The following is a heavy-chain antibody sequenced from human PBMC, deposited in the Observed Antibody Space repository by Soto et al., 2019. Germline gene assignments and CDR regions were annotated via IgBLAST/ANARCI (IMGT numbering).Heavy chain of an antibody. J-gene: IGHJ4*02. CDR3: ARVRGITMVRGFGAYFDY. CDR1: GGSFSGYY. Sequence: SETLSLTCAVYGGSFSGYYWSWIRQPPGKGLEWIGEINHSGSTNYNPSLKSRVTISVDTSKNQFSLKLSSVTAADTAVYYCARVRGITMVRGFGAYFDYWGQGTLVTVSS. CDR2: INHSGST. V-gene: IGHV4-34*01. D-gene: IGHD3-10*01.